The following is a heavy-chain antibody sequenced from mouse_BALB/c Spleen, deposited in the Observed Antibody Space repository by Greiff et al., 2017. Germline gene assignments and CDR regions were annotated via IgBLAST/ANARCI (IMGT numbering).Heavy chain of an antibody. Sequence: VKLQESGPQLVRPGASVKISCKASGYSFTSYWMHWVKQRPGQGLEWIGMIDPSDSETRLNQKFKDKATLTVDKSSSTAYMQLSSPTSEDSAVYYCASGVRDYFDYWGQGTTLTVSS. CDR2: IDPSDSET. D-gene: IGHD2-14*01. CDR3: ASGVRDYFDY. V-gene: IGHV1S126*01. CDR1: GYSFTSYW. J-gene: IGHJ2*01.